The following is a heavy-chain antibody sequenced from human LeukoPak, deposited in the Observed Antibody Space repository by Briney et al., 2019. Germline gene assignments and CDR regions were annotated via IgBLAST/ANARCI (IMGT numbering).Heavy chain of an antibody. CDR2: IIPIFGTA. CDR1: GGTFSSYA. CDR3: ARPHCSSTSCYTSNWFDP. Sequence: SVKVSCKASGGTFSSYAISWVRQAPRQGLEWMGGIIPIFGTANYAQKFQGRVTITADESTSTAYMELSSLRSEDTAVYYCARPHCSSTSCYTSNWFDPWGQGTLVTVSS. D-gene: IGHD2-2*02. J-gene: IGHJ5*02. V-gene: IGHV1-69*13.